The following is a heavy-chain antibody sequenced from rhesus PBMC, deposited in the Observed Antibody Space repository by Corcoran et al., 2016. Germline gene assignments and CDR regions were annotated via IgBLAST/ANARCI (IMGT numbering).Heavy chain of an antibody. J-gene: IGHJ5-1*01. V-gene: IGHV4-106*01. D-gene: IGHD2-33*01. CDR2: IYGGGGAT. CDR3: WLDQFDV. Sequence: QVQLQESGPGLVKPSETLSLTCAVSGGSISDAYFWSWVRQPPGKGLEWIGYIYGGGGATSYNTALRNRVTISTDTSRNQFSLKLTSVTAADTAVYYCWLDQFDVWGAGILVTVSS. CDR1: GGSISDAYF.